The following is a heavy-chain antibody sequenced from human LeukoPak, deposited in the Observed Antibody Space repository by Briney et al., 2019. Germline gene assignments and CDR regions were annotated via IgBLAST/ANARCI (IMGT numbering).Heavy chain of an antibody. J-gene: IGHJ4*02. Sequence: GGSLRLSCAASGFTFSSYGMHWVRQAPGKGLEWVAVISYDGSNKYYADSVKGRFTISSDNSKNTLYLQMNSLRAEDTAVYYCAKDRLLWFGELSGWWGQGTLVTVSS. CDR3: AKDRLLWFGELSGW. D-gene: IGHD3-10*01. CDR1: GFTFSSYG. V-gene: IGHV3-30*18. CDR2: ISYDGSNK.